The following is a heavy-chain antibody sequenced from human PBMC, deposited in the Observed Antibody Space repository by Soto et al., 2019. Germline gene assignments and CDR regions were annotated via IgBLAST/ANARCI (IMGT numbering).Heavy chain of an antibody. D-gene: IGHD3-9*01. Sequence: PGESLKISCKGSGYSFTSYWIGWVRQMPGKGLEWMGIIYPGDSDTRYSPSFQGQVTISADKSISTAYLQWSSLKASDTAVYYCARLGRYFDWLPYGMDVWGQGTTVTVSS. J-gene: IGHJ6*02. CDR2: IYPGDSDT. CDR1: GYSFTSYW. V-gene: IGHV5-51*01. CDR3: ARLGRYFDWLPYGMDV.